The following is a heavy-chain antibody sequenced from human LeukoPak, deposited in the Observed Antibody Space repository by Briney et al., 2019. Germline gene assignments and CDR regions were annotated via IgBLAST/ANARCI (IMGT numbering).Heavy chain of an antibody. J-gene: IGHJ4*02. D-gene: IGHD3-22*01. CDR3: AKGSSGYFFDL. Sequence: PGGSLRLSCAASGFIFNNYGLVWVRQAPGKGLEWVSAISNDGGGTTYADFVKGRFSVSRDNPKNTLFLQMNSLRAEDTALYYCAKGSSGYFFDLWGQGTLVTVSS. CDR1: GFIFNNYG. V-gene: IGHV3-23*01. CDR2: ISNDGGGT.